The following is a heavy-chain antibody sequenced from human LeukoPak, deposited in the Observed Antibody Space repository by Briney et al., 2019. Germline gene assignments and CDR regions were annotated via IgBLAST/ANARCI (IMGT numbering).Heavy chain of an antibody. V-gene: IGHV4-39*01. Sequence: SETLSLICTVSGGSISSSSYYWGWIRQPPGKGLEWIGSIYYSRSTYYNPSLSSRVTISVDTSKNQFSLKLSSVTAADTAVYYCARLRQLVLIDYWGQGTLVTVSS. CDR2: IYYSRST. CDR3: ARLRQLVLIDY. D-gene: IGHD6-13*01. CDR1: GGSISSSSYY. J-gene: IGHJ4*02.